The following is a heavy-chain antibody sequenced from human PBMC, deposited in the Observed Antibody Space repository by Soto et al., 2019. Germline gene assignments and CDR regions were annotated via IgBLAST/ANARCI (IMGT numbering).Heavy chain of an antibody. CDR3: AGCLQWLVPYNWFDP. J-gene: IGHJ5*02. CDR1: GGSFSGYY. V-gene: IGHV4-34*01. Sequence: QVQLQQWGAGLLKPSETLSLTCAVYGGSFSGYYWSWIRQPPGKGLEWIGEINHSGSTNYNPSLTSRVTIAVDTSKNQFPLKLSSVTAADTAVYYCAGCLQWLVPYNWFDPWGQGTLVTVSS. D-gene: IGHD6-19*01. CDR2: INHSGST.